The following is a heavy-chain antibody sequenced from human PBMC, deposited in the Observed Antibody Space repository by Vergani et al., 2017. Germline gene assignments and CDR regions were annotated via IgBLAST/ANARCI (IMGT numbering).Heavy chain of an antibody. D-gene: IGHD2/OR15-2a*01. J-gene: IGHJ4*01. CDR2: ISGPGLST. V-gene: IGHV3-23*01. CDR3: VKEKIDLGSFFFVS. Sequence: EVHLLESGGGLVQSGGSLRLSCAASGFTFSNSAVSWVRQAPGRGLAWVSRISGPGLSTYYADSVKGRFSISRDKSKNTVFLQMHSLRAEDTAIYYCVKEKIDLGSFFFVSWRHGVLVTDSS. CDR1: GFTFSNSA.